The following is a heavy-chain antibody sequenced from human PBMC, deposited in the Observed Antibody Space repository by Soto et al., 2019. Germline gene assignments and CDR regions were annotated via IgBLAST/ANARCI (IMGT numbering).Heavy chain of an antibody. J-gene: IGHJ6*02. D-gene: IGHD3-3*01. Sequence: PSETLSLTCTVSGGSISSSSYYWGWIRQPPGKGLEWIGSIYYSGSTYYNPSLKSRVTISVDTSKNQFSLKLSSVTAADTAVYYCARRITIFGVDSPGYYYGMDVWGQGTPVTVSS. CDR1: GGSISSSSYY. CDR2: IYYSGST. CDR3: ARRITIFGVDSPGYYYGMDV. V-gene: IGHV4-39*01.